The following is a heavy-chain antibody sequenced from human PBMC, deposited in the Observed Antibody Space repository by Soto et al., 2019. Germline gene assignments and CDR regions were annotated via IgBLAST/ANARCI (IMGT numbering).Heavy chain of an antibody. V-gene: IGHV4-59*01. D-gene: IGHD3-10*01. CDR3: ASSKMGLISVLET. CDR1: GDSIRSYF. CDR2: IPYSGGP. Sequence: QVQLQESGPGLVKPSETLSLTCNVSGDSIRSYFWSWVRQPPGKGLEWIGYIPYSGGPPYNPSLKSRVTISIDTSKKQFSLKMTSVTAADTAVYYCASSKMGLISVLETWGQGTLVTVSA. J-gene: IGHJ5*02.